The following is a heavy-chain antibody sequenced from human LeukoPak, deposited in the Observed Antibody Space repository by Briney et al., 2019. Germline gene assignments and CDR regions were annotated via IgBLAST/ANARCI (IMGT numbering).Heavy chain of an antibody. CDR1: SGSISSYY. D-gene: IGHD1-26*01. Sequence: MPSETLSLTCTVSSGSISSYYWSWLRQPPGKGLEWIGYIYYSGSTTYNPSLKSRVTISLDTSEKQFSLKLSSVTAADTAMYYCASIVGATYRFDYWGQGTLVTVSS. CDR2: IYYSGST. V-gene: IGHV4-59*08. CDR3: ASIVGATYRFDY. J-gene: IGHJ4*02.